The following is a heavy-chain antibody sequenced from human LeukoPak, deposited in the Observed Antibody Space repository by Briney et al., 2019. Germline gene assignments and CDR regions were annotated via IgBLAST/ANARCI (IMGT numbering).Heavy chain of an antibody. CDR1: GYTFTGYY. D-gene: IGHD6-19*01. Sequence: GASVKVSCKASGYTFTGYYMHWVRQAPGQGLGWMGWINPNSGGTNYAQKFQGRVTMTRDTSISTAYMELSRLRSDDTAVYYCARALSYSSGWYSDYYYMDVWGKGTTVTVSS. CDR2: INPNSGGT. V-gene: IGHV1-2*02. J-gene: IGHJ6*03. CDR3: ARALSYSSGWYSDYYYMDV.